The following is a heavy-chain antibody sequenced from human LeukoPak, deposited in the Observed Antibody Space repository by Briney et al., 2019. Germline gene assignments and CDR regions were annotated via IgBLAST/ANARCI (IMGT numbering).Heavy chain of an antibody. D-gene: IGHD3-3*01. CDR1: GFTFSSYG. Sequence: GRSLRLSCAASGFTFSSYGMHWVRQAPGKGLEWVAFISYDGSNKYYADSVKGRFTISRDNSKNTLYLQMNSLRAEDTAVYYCAKDQGDYDFWSGYYNYYYYGMDVWGQGTTVTVSS. V-gene: IGHV3-30*18. CDR2: ISYDGSNK. CDR3: AKDQGDYDFWSGYYNYYYYGMDV. J-gene: IGHJ6*02.